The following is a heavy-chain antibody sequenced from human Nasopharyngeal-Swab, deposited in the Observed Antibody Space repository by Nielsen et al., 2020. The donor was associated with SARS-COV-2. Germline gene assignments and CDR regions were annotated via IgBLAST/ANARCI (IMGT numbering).Heavy chain of an antibody. CDR3: AREMVRAVIIR. CDR2: IYYSGST. V-gene: IGHV4-59*01. Sequence: SETLSLTCAVYGGSFSGYYWSWIRQHPGKGLEWIGYIYYSGSTYYNPSLKSQVTISVDTSKNQFSLKRSSVTAADTAVYYCAREMVRAVIIRWGQGTLVTVSS. CDR1: GGSFSGYY. J-gene: IGHJ4*02. D-gene: IGHD3-10*01.